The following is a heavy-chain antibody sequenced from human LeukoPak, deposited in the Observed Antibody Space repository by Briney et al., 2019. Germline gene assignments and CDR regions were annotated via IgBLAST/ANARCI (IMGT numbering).Heavy chain of an antibody. CDR3: ARGLRGDPSDY. V-gene: IGHV4-30-4*01. Sequence: SETLSLTCTVSGGSISSGDYYWSWIRQPPGKGLEGIGYIYYSGSTYYNPSLKSRFTISVDTSKNQFSLKLSSVTAADTAVYYCARGLRGDPSDYWGQGTLVTVSS. J-gene: IGHJ4*02. CDR1: GGSISSGDYY. CDR2: IYYSGST.